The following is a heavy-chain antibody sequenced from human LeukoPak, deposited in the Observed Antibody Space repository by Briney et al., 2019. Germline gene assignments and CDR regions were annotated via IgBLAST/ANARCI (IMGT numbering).Heavy chain of an antibody. Sequence: SGGSLRLSCAASGFTFSSYGMHWVRQAPGKGLEWVAVISYDGSNKYYADSVKGRFTISRDNSKNTLYLQMNSLRAEDTAVYCCAKVGRYYYDSSGYFDYWGQGTLVTVSS. J-gene: IGHJ4*02. CDR2: ISYDGSNK. CDR1: GFTFSSYG. V-gene: IGHV3-30*18. CDR3: AKVGRYYYDSSGYFDY. D-gene: IGHD3-22*01.